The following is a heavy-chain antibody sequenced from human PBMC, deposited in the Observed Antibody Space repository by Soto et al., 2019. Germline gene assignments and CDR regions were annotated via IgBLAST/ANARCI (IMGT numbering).Heavy chain of an antibody. Sequence: QVQLVQSGAEVKKPGSSVKVSCKASGDTFSSYAINWVRQAPGQGLEWMGGIIPMFGTANYAQKFKGRVTITEGESTSNVYMELSSLRSEDTAVYYCARVGPAHYYDSSGYYSPLDYWGQGTLVTVSS. D-gene: IGHD3-22*01. V-gene: IGHV1-69*01. CDR2: IIPMFGTA. J-gene: IGHJ4*02. CDR3: ARVGPAHYYDSSGYYSPLDY. CDR1: GDTFSSYA.